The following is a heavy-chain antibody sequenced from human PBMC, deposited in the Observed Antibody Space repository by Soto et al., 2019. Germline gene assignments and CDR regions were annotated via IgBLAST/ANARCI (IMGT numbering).Heavy chain of an antibody. V-gene: IGHV5-10-1*01. D-gene: IGHD5-12*01. CDR1: GYSFTSYW. CDR3: ARPQGGYVSWFDP. Sequence: PGESLKISCKGSGYSFTSYWISWVRQMPGKGLEWMGRIDPSDSYTNYSPSFQGHVTISADKSISTAYLQWSSLKASDTAMYYCARPQGGYVSWFDPWGQGTLVTVSS. CDR2: IDPSDSYT. J-gene: IGHJ5*02.